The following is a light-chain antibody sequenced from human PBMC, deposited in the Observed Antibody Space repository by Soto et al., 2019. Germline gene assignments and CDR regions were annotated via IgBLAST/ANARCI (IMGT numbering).Light chain of an antibody. V-gene: IGKV3-20*01. CDR1: QSVYNRY. CDR2: GAS. Sequence: EIVLTQSPDTLSLSPGETATLSCRASQSVYNRYLAWYQQKPGQAPRLLIYGASFRDPGTPDRFSGSGSGSDFTLTISRLEPEDFGVYYCQQYGSSPSWTFGQGTKVEIK. J-gene: IGKJ1*01. CDR3: QQYGSSPSWT.